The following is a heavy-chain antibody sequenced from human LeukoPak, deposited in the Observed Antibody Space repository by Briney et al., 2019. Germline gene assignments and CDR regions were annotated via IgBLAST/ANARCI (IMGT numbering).Heavy chain of an antibody. J-gene: IGHJ4*02. CDR2: INPNSGGT. D-gene: IGHD3-9*01. Sequence: ASVKVSCKASGYTFTGYHMHWVRQAPGQGLEWMGRINPNSGGTNYAQKFQGRVTMTRDTSISTAYMELSRLRSDDTAVYYCARDPEYYDILTGYQGYFDYWGQGTLVTVSS. V-gene: IGHV1-2*06. CDR3: ARDPEYYDILTGYQGYFDY. CDR1: GYTFTGYH.